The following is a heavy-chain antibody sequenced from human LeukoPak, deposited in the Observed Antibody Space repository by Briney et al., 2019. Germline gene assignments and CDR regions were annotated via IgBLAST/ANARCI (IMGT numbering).Heavy chain of an antibody. CDR1: GFTFSSYA. CDR2: ISYDGSNK. CDR3: AKGSTIFGVVSDMDV. D-gene: IGHD3-3*01. Sequence: GGSLRLSCAASGFTFSSYAMSWVRQAPGKGLKWVAVISYDGSNKYYADSVKGRFTISRDNSKNTLYLQMNSLRAEDTAVYYCAKGSTIFGVVSDMDVWGKGTTVTVSS. J-gene: IGHJ6*03. V-gene: IGHV3-30*18.